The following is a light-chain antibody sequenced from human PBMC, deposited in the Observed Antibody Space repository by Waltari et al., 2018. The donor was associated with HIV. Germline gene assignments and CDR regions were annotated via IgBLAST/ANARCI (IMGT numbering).Light chain of an antibody. V-gene: IGLV2-11*01. CDR1: ASSLRYPNF. Sequence: SALTQPRSVSGSPGQSVSISCTGAASSLRYPNFVSWYQQHAGRVPRVLILDVDKRPSDVPGRFSASKSGDTASLTISGLQPDDEALYFCSAFVASSSWVFGGGTQL. CDR3: SAFVASSSWV. CDR2: DVD. J-gene: IGLJ3*02.